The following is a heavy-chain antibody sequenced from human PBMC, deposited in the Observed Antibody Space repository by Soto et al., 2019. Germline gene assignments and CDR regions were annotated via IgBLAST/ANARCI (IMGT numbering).Heavy chain of an antibody. D-gene: IGHD3-3*01. V-gene: IGHV1-3*01. J-gene: IGHJ4*02. CDR1: GYTFTSYA. CDR3: AIELYDFCGGLSFRPRNTVY. CDR2: INAGNGDT. Sequence: GASVKVSCKASGYTFTSYALHWVRQAPGQRLEWMGWINAGNGDTKYSHKFQGRVTISRDTSATSTYMEVSSLRSEDTAVYYCAIELYDFCGGLSFRPRNTVYWGQG.